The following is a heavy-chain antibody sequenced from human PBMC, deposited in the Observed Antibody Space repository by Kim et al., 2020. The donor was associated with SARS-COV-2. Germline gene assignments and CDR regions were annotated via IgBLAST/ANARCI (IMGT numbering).Heavy chain of an antibody. J-gene: IGHJ4*02. CDR1: GASISRADSY. V-gene: IGHV4-30-4*08. Sequence: SETLSLTCNVSGASISRADSYWSWIRQTPGKGLVWIGYIFDSKRTTYNPSLKGRVSISVDTSKNQVSLSLSSVTAADTAVYFCAGGFNSSIFVFWGQ. CDR3: AGGFNSSIFVF. D-gene: IGHD3-16*01. CDR2: IFDSKRT.